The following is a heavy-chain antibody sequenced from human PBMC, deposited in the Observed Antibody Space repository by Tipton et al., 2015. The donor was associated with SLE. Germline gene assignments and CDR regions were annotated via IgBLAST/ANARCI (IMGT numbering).Heavy chain of an antibody. CDR2: LYAGGST. CDR1: GVSISISRYY. D-gene: IGHD6-13*01. Sequence: TLSLTCSVSGVSISISRYYWGWIRQSPGQGLEWVGSLYAGGSTYFHPSLKSRASISADASKNHFTLKLNSVTAADTAVYYCARRIVAGGYGYYFDYWGQGRLVTVSS. V-gene: IGHV4-39*02. CDR3: ARRIVAGGYGYYFDY. J-gene: IGHJ4*02.